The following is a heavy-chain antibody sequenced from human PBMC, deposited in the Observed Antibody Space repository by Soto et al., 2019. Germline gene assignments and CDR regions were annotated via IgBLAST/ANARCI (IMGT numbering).Heavy chain of an antibody. CDR2: VYPSGHT. Sequence: PSDTLSLSVAVAEGSISSYSWNWIRQTAGRGLEWIGRVYPSGHTQYRSSFETRVTVSVDMSTNQFFLELRSVTAADTAVYYCARESGENWSYEAYWGQGTQVTVS. CDR1: EGSISSYS. CDR3: ARESGENWSYEAY. J-gene: IGHJ4*02. D-gene: IGHD1-7*01. V-gene: IGHV4-4*07.